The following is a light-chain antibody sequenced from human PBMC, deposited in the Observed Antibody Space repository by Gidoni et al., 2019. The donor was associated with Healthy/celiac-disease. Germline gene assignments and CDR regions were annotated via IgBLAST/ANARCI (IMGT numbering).Light chain of an antibody. Sequence: DIVMTQSPLSLPVTPGEPASISCRSSQSLLHSNGYNYLDWYLQKPGQSPQLLIYLGSNRASGVPDRFSGSGSGTDFTLKISRVEAEDVGVYYCMQALHLGWTFGQGTKVEIK. CDR1: QSLLHSNGYNY. J-gene: IGKJ1*01. CDR3: MQALHLGWT. V-gene: IGKV2-28*01. CDR2: LGS.